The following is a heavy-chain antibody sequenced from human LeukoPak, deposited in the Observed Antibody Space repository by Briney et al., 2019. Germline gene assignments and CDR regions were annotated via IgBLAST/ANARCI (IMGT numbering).Heavy chain of an antibody. D-gene: IGHD3-3*01. Sequence: GGSLRLSCVASGFTFSSYWMHWVRQAPGKGLVWVSRINTDGSSTSYADSVKGRFTISRDNAKNTLYLQMNSLRAEDTAVYYCARGPIFGVATNWFDPWGQGTLVTVSS. J-gene: IGHJ5*02. CDR1: GFTFSSYW. CDR2: INTDGSST. CDR3: ARGPIFGVATNWFDP. V-gene: IGHV3-74*01.